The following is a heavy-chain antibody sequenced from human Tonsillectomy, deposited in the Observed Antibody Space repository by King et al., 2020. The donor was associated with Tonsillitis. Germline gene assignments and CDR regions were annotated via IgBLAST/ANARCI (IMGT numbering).Heavy chain of an antibody. V-gene: IGHV3-11*01. Sequence: VQLVESGGGLVKPGGSLKLSCAASGFRFSDYYMAWIRQAPGKGLEWVSYISHGSSSIYYADSVKGRFTISRDNTKNSLYLQMNSLRAEDTAVYYCARDGMGYCSSGVCLGHFDYWGQGALVTVSS. D-gene: IGHD2-15*01. CDR1: GFRFSDYY. J-gene: IGHJ4*02. CDR2: ISHGSSSI. CDR3: ARDGMGYCSSGVCLGHFDY.